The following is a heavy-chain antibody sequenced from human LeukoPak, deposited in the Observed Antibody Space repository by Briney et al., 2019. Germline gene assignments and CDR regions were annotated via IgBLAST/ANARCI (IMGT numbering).Heavy chain of an antibody. J-gene: IGHJ4*02. V-gene: IGHV4-39*02. CDR1: GGSISSSSYY. Sequence: TSETLSLTCTVSGGSISSSSYYWGWIRRPPGKGLEWIGSIYYSGSTYYNPSLKSRLTISVDTSKNHFSLKLSSVTAADTAVYYCARTPNSSSWYTVDYWGQGTLVTVSS. CDR3: ARTPNSSSWYTVDY. CDR2: IYYSGST. D-gene: IGHD6-13*01.